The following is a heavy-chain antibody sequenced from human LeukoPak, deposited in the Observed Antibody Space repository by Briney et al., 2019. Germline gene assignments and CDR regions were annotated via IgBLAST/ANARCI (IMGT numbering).Heavy chain of an antibody. J-gene: IGHJ4*02. CDR1: GYTFTGYY. Sequence: ASVRVSCKASGYTFTGYYMHWVRQAPGQGLEWMGRINPNSGGTNYAQQFQGRVTMTRDTSISTAYMELSRLRSDDTAVYYCARVRPHYYDSSGSRGDYWGQGTLVTVSS. D-gene: IGHD3-22*01. V-gene: IGHV1-2*06. CDR2: INPNSGGT. CDR3: ARVRPHYYDSSGSRGDY.